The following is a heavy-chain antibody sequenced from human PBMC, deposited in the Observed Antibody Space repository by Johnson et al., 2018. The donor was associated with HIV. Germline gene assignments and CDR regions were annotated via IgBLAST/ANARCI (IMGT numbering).Heavy chain of an antibody. J-gene: IGHJ3*02. Sequence: QLVESGGGLVQPGRSLRLSCAASGFTFDDYAMHWVRQAPGTGLEWVSCIRGNIGRLGSASSVKGRFPISRDIAKTSLYLQMNSLRAEDTALDYCAKDMSVGASPVAFDIWGQGTMVTVSS. CDR2: IRGNIGRL. V-gene: IGHV3-9*01. D-gene: IGHD1-26*01. CDR1: GFTFDDYA. CDR3: AKDMSVGASPVAFDI.